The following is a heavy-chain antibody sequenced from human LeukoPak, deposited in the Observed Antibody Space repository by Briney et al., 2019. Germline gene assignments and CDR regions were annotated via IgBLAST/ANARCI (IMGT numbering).Heavy chain of an antibody. CDR3: ARPALYNILAGPFDH. V-gene: IGHV4-39*01. D-gene: IGHD3-9*01. Sequence: PSETLSLTCTVAGGSIRSSSYYWGWIRQSPGKGLEWIGSIYYSGITYYNPSLKSRVTISVDTSKNQFSLKLTSVTAADTAVYYCARPALYNILAGPFDHWGQGTLVTVSS. CDR1: GGSIRSSSYY. J-gene: IGHJ5*02. CDR2: IYYSGIT.